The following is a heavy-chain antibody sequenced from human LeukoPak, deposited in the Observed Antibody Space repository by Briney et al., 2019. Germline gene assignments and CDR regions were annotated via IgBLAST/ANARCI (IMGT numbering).Heavy chain of an antibody. J-gene: IGHJ4*02. CDR1: GFTFNTYA. CDR2: VSGSGDTT. V-gene: IGHV3-23*01. D-gene: IGHD3-22*01. Sequence: PGGSLRLSCAASGFTFNTYAMSWVRQAPGRGLEWVSTVSGSGDTTYYADSVRGRFAISRDNSKNTLYLQMNNLRAEDTAVYYCARDRLGDYDHSGYYDKWGQGTLVTVSS. CDR3: ARDRLGDYDHSGYYDK.